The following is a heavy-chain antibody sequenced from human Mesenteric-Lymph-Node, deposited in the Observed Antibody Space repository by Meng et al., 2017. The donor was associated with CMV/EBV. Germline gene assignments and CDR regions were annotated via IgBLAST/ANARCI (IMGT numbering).Heavy chain of an antibody. Sequence: GESLKISCAASGFTFSSYAMSWVRQAPGKGLEWVSLITWDGGRTNYADSVKGRFTISRDNSKNSLYLQMNSLRTEDTGFYFCAKGGSGRATISNYGMDVWGQGTTVTVSS. CDR1: GFTFSSYA. D-gene: IGHD3-10*01. V-gene: IGHV3-43*02. CDR3: AKGGSGRATISNYGMDV. CDR2: ITWDGGRT. J-gene: IGHJ6*02.